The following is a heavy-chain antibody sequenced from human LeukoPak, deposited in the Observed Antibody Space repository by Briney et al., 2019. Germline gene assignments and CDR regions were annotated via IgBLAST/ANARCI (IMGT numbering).Heavy chain of an antibody. V-gene: IGHV3-7*01. Sequence: GGSLRLSCAASGFTFSLYWMNWVRRAPGKGLEWVANIKQDGSEKNYVDSVKGRFTISRDNAKNSLYLQMNSLRAEDTAVYYCARAGHYDFWSGYLFSFLAMDVWGQGTTVTVSS. D-gene: IGHD3-3*01. CDR1: GFTFSLYW. J-gene: IGHJ6*02. CDR3: ARAGHYDFWSGYLFSFLAMDV. CDR2: IKQDGSEK.